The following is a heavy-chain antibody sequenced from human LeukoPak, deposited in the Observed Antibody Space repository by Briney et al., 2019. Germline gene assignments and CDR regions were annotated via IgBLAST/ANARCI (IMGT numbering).Heavy chain of an antibody. D-gene: IGHD3-9*01. CDR3: AGGFLRYFRWSSYFDY. J-gene: IGHJ4*02. CDR1: GFTFSTYW. V-gene: IGHV3-7*04. CDR2: IKQDGTEK. Sequence: GESLRLSCAASGFTFSTYWMSWVRQAPGKGLEWVANIKQDGTEKYYVDSVKGRFTISRDNAKNSLYLQMNSLRVEDTAVYYCAGGFLRYFRWSSYFDYWGQGTLVTVSS.